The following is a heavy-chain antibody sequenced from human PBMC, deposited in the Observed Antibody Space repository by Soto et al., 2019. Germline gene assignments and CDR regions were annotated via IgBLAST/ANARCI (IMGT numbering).Heavy chain of an antibody. CDR1: GFTFSSYS. CDR3: ARANLWFGELLLDY. D-gene: IGHD3-10*01. J-gene: IGHJ4*02. V-gene: IGHV3-21*01. CDR2: ISSSSSYI. Sequence: EVQLVESGGGLVKPGGSLRLSCAASGFTFSSYSMNWVRQAPGKGLEWVSSISSSSSYIYYADSVKGRFTISRDNAKNSLYLQMNSLRAEDTAVYYCARANLWFGELLLDYWGQGTLVTVSS.